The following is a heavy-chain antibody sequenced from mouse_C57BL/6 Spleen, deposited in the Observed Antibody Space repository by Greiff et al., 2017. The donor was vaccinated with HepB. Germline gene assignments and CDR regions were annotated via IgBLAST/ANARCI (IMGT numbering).Heavy chain of an antibody. CDR1: GFTFSDYG. Sequence: EVMLVESGGGLVKPGGSLKLSCAASGFTFSDYGMHWVRQAPEKGLEWVAYISSGSSTIYYADTVKGRFTISRDNAKNTLFLQMTSLRSEDTAMYYCARSYGSSYVGYYFDYWGQGTTLTVSS. V-gene: IGHV5-17*01. J-gene: IGHJ2*01. CDR2: ISSGSSTI. D-gene: IGHD1-1*01. CDR3: ARSYGSSYVGYYFDY.